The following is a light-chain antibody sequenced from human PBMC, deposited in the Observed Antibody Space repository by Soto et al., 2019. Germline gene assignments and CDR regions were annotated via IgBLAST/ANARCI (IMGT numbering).Light chain of an antibody. CDR1: SGHSSYA. CDR3: QTWGTGIHVV. Sequence: QLVLTQSPSASASLGASVKLTCTLSSGHSSYAIAWHQQQPQKGPRYLMKLNGDGSHSKGDGIPDRFSGSSSGAERYLTISSLQSEDEADYYCQTWGTGIHVVFGGGTKLTVL. V-gene: IGLV4-69*01. J-gene: IGLJ2*01. CDR2: LNGDGSH.